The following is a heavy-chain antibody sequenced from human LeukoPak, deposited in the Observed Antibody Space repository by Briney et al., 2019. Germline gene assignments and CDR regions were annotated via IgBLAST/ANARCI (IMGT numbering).Heavy chain of an antibody. V-gene: IGHV3-23*01. CDR2: LTTDGGST. Sequence: GGSLRLSCAASGFTFRNYDMSWVRQAPGKGLEWVSSLTTDGGSTEYADSVKGRCTISRDNSKNTLYLQMNSLRAEDTALYYCAKSLVRWAFDYWGQGTLVTVSS. CDR3: AKSLVRWAFDY. D-gene: IGHD4-23*01. J-gene: IGHJ4*02. CDR1: GFTFRNYD.